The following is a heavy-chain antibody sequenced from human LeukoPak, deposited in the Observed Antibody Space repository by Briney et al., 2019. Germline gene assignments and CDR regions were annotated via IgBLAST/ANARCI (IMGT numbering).Heavy chain of an antibody. CDR2: IKEDGTET. D-gene: IGHD5-24*01. Sequence: GGSLRLSCAASGFMFSSNWMSWVRLAPGKGLEWVTNIKEDGTETYYVDSVKGRFTISRDNAKNSLYLQMNSLRVEDTAVYYCAKEGRSLQTYWGQGTLVTVSS. V-gene: IGHV3-7*03. CDR3: AKEGRSLQTY. CDR1: GFMFSSNW. J-gene: IGHJ4*02.